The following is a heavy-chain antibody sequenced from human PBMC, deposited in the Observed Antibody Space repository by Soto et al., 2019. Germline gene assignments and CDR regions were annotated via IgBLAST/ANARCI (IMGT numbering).Heavy chain of an antibody. CDR1: GGSISSSNW. J-gene: IGHJ6*02. D-gene: IGHD3-3*01. CDR2: IYHSGST. CDR3: AREGYDFWSGYPLYGMDV. Sequence: SETLSLTCAVSGGSISSSNWWSWVRQPPGKGLEWIGEIYHSGSTNYNPSLKSRVTISVDKSKNQFSLKLSSVTAADTAVYYCAREGYDFWSGYPLYGMDVWGQGTTVTVSS. V-gene: IGHV4-4*02.